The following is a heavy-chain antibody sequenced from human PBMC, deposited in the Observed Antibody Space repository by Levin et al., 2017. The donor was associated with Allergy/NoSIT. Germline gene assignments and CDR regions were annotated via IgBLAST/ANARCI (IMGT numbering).Heavy chain of an antibody. D-gene: IGHD3-3*01. Sequence: GESLKISCKASGYNFTNYGISWVRQAPGQGLEWMGWISAYNGNTNYAQKFQGRVTMTIQTSTNTAYKELRRLRSDDTAVYYCARVGIDFWGVYQKSWGYMDVWGQGTTVTVSS. CDR2: ISAYNGNT. V-gene: IGHV1-18*01. CDR1: GYNFTNYG. CDR3: ARVGIDFWGVYQKSWGYMDV. J-gene: IGHJ6*03.